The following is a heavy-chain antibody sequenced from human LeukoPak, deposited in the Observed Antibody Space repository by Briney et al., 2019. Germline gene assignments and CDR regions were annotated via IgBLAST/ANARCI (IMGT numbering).Heavy chain of an antibody. CDR1: GGSLSSSSYY. V-gene: IGHV4-39*01. CDR2: IYYSGST. J-gene: IGHJ3*02. D-gene: IGHD1-1*01. CDR3: ARHVQTGTPSDAFDI. Sequence: SETLSLTCTVSGGSLSSSSYYWGWIRQPPGKGLEWLGSIYYSGSTYYNPSLKSRVTISVNTPKNQFSLKRTAVTAADTAVYYCARHVQTGTPSDAFDIWGQGTMVTVSS.